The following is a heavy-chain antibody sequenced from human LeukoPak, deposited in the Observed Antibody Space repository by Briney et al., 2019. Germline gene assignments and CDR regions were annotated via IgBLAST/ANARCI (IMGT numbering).Heavy chain of an antibody. Sequence: PGGSLRLSCAASGFPFSSYGMHWVRQAPGKGLEWVAVISYDGSSKYYADSVKGRLTISRENSKNTLYLQMNSLRAEDTAVYYCAKENAMSDAFDIWGQGTMVTVSS. J-gene: IGHJ3*02. D-gene: IGHD2-2*01. V-gene: IGHV3-30*18. CDR3: AKENAMSDAFDI. CDR1: GFPFSSYG. CDR2: ISYDGSSK.